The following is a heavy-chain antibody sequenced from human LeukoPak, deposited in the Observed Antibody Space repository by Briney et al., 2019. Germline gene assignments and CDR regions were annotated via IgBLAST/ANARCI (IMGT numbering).Heavy chain of an antibody. Sequence: GRSLRLSCAASGFTFSSYGMHWVRQAPGKGLEWVAVISYDGSNKYYADSVKGRFTISRDNAKNSLYLQMNSLRAEDTAVYYCAREPEPADYYYYGMDVWGQGTTVTVSS. V-gene: IGHV3-30*03. D-gene: IGHD1-14*01. J-gene: IGHJ6*02. CDR1: GFTFSSYG. CDR2: ISYDGSNK. CDR3: AREPEPADYYYYGMDV.